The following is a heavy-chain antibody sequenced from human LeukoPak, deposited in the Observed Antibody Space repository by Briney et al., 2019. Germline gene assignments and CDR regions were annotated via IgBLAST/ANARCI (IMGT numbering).Heavy chain of an antibody. D-gene: IGHD3-3*01. V-gene: IGHV4-30-4*01. CDR1: GGSIRSGDFY. CDR2: IYYSGST. CDR3: ARGTYYDFWSSYYYYGMDV. J-gene: IGHJ6*02. Sequence: SETLSLTCTVSGGSIRSGDFYWSWIRQPPGKGLEWIGYIYYSGSTYYNPSLKSRVTISVDTSKNQFSLKLSSVTAADTAVYYCARGTYYDFWSSYYYYGMDVWGQGTTVTVSS.